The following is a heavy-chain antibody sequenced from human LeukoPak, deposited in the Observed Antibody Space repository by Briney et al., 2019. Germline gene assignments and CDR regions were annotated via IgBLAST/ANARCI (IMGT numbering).Heavy chain of an antibody. CDR2: ISSSSSYI. CDR3: ARDLDYYDSSGYYYPHAFDI. Sequence: KPGGSLRLSCAASGFTFSSYSMNWVRQAPGKGLEWVSSISSSSSYIYYADSVKGRFTISRDNAKNSLYLQMNSLRAEDTAVYYCARDLDYYDSSGYYYPHAFDIWGQGTMVTVSP. V-gene: IGHV3-21*01. CDR1: GFTFSSYS. J-gene: IGHJ3*02. D-gene: IGHD3-22*01.